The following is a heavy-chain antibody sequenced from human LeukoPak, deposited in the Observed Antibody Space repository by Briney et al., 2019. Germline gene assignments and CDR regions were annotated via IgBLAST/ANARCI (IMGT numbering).Heavy chain of an antibody. CDR3: AKVRAKSTYYYDSSGPRDAFDI. J-gene: IGHJ3*02. V-gene: IGHV3-66*01. CDR1: GFTVSSNY. CDR2: IYSGGST. Sequence: PGGSLRLSCAASGFTVSSNYMSWVRQAPGKGLEWVSVIYSGGSTYYADSVKGRFTISRDNSKNTLYLQMNSLRAEDTAVYYCAKVRAKSTYYYDSSGPRDAFDIWGQGTMVTASS. D-gene: IGHD3-22*01.